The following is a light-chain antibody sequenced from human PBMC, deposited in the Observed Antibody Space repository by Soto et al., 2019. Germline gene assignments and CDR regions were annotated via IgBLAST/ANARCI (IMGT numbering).Light chain of an antibody. J-gene: IGLJ2*01. Sequence: QSALTQPASVSGSPGQSITISCTGTSRDVGDYNYVSWYQQHPGKAPKLMIYDVSNRPSGVSNRFSGSKSGNTACLTISGLQAEDEADYYCSSYTSSSTVVFGGGTKLTVL. CDR1: SRDVGDYNY. CDR2: DVS. V-gene: IGLV2-14*01. CDR3: SSYTSSSTVV.